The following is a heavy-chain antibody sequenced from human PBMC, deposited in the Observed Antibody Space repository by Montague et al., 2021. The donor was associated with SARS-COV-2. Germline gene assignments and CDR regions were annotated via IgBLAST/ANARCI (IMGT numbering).Heavy chain of an antibody. CDR1: GFVFHDYA. CDR2: ISGSGGGT. J-gene: IGHJ5*01. CDR3: ARDHERVGWPLDS. Sequence: SLRLSCAASGFVFHDYAINWIHQAPGKALEWVSAISGSGGGTYYAESVKGRFATSRDTSKNTVFLQMDSLRVEDTALYFCARDHERVGWPLDSWGQGTLVIVSS. V-gene: IGHV3-23*01. D-gene: IGHD2-2*01.